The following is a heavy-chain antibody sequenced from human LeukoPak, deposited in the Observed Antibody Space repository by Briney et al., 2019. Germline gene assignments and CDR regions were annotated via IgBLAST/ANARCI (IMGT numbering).Heavy chain of an antibody. CDR1: GYTFTGYY. CDR3: ARGVDFWSGYGY. J-gene: IGHJ4*02. V-gene: IGHV1-2*02. CDR2: INPNSGGT. Sequence: ASVKVSCKASGYTFTGYYMHWVRQAPGQGLEWMGWINPNSGGTNHAQKFQGRVTMTRDTSISTAYMELSRLRSDDTAVHYCARGVDFWSGYGYWGQGTLVTVSS. D-gene: IGHD3-3*01.